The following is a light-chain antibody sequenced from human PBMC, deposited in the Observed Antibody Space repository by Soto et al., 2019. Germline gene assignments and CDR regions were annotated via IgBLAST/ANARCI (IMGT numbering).Light chain of an antibody. CDR2: SYD. CDR3: AAWDASLDGYV. J-gene: IGLJ1*01. CDR1: SSNLGDNT. Sequence: QSVLTQPPSASGTPGQRVTISCSTRSSNLGDNTVNWYQQVPGTAPKLLIYSYDQRPSGVPDRFSGSKSGTSASLAISGLQSDDEADYYCAAWDASLDGYVFGTGTKVTVL. V-gene: IGLV1-44*01.